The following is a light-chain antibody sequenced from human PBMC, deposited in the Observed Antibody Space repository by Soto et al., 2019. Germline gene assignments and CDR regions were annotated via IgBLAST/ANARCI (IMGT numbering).Light chain of an antibody. CDR1: QTINNY. CDR2: TTS. Sequence: DIPMTQSPPSLSASVGDSVTITCRSSQTINNYLNWYQQKPGQAPQLLIHTTSTLQSGAPSRFSGSGSGTDYTLTINSLQPEDFATYYCQQTNTSPLTFGQGTKV. J-gene: IGKJ1*01. V-gene: IGKV1-39*01. CDR3: QQTNTSPLT.